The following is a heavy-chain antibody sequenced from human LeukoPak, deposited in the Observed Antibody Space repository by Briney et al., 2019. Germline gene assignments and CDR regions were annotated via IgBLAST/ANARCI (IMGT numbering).Heavy chain of an antibody. CDR3: ARGFRLTQYQLLTFDY. CDR2: MNPNSGNT. D-gene: IGHD2-2*01. Sequence: ASVKVSCKASGYTLTSYDINWVRQATGQGLEWMGWMNPNSGNTGYAQKFQGRVTITRNTSISTAYMELSSLRSEDTAVYYCARGFRLTQYQLLTFDYWGQGTLVTVSS. CDR1: GYTLTSYD. V-gene: IGHV1-8*03. J-gene: IGHJ4*02.